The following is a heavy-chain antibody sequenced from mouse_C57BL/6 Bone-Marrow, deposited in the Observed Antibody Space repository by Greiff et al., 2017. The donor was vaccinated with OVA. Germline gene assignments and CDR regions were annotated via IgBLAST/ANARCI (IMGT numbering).Heavy chain of an antibody. J-gene: IGHJ1*03. CDR2: IDPENGDT. CDR1: GFNIKDDY. Sequence: VQLKESGAELVRPGASVKLSCTASGFNIKDDYMHWVKQRPEQGLEWIGWIDPENGDTEYASKFQGKATITADTSSNTAYLQLSSLTSEDTAGYYCTYYYGSSYANWYFDVWGTGTTVTVSS. D-gene: IGHD1-1*01. CDR3: TYYYGSSYANWYFDV. V-gene: IGHV14-4*01.